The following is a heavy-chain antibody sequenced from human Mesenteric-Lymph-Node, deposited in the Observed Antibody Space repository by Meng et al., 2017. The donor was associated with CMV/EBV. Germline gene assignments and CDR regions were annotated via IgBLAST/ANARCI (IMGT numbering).Heavy chain of an antibody. Sequence: GESLKISCAASGFTFDDYAMHWVRQAPGKGLEWVSVMYTNGNTYYVDSVKGRFTISRDNSKNPFFLQMNSLRPDGTAVYYCVRGGGAYCGGDCSRTLDSWGQGTLVTVSS. V-gene: IGHV3-53*05. D-gene: IGHD2-21*01. CDR1: GFTFDDYA. CDR2: MYTNGNT. J-gene: IGHJ4*02. CDR3: VRGGGAYCGGDCSRTLDS.